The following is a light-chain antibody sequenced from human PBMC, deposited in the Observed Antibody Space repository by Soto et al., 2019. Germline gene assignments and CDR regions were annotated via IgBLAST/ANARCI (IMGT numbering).Light chain of an antibody. Sequence: SYELTQPPSVTVAPGQTARITCGGTNIGSKSVHWYQQRPGQAPVVVVYVDGSDRPSGIPERFSGSSSGMTATLTIGRVEVGDEADYYCQVWDIDSDHVVFGGGTKVTVL. V-gene: IGLV3-21*02. J-gene: IGLJ2*01. CDR2: VDGS. CDR1: NIGSKS. CDR3: QVWDIDSDHVV.